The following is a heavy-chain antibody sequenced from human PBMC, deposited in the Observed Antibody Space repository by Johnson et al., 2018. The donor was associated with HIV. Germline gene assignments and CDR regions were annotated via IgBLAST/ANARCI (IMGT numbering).Heavy chain of an antibody. V-gene: IGHV3-30*19. Sequence: VQLVESGGGVVQPGESLRLSCVASGFTFSRYGMHWVRQAPGKGLEWVAFISYDGSNKYYADSVKGRFTISRDNSKNTLYLQMNSLRAEDTAVYYCTTGPLYYDSDAFDIWGQGTMVTVSS. J-gene: IGHJ3*02. D-gene: IGHD3-22*01. CDR2: ISYDGSNK. CDR1: GFTFSRYG. CDR3: TTGPLYYDSDAFDI.